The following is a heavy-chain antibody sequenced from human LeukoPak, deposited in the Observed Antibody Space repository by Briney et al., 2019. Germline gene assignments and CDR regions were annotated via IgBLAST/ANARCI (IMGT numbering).Heavy chain of an antibody. CDR1: GYTFTGYY. Sequence: ASVKVPCKASGYTFTGYYMHWVRQAPGQGLEWMGWINPNSGGTKYAQKFQGRVTMTRDTSISTAYMELTRLRSDDTAVYYCARDLAYWGQGTLVTVSS. CDR3: ARDLAY. J-gene: IGHJ4*02. D-gene: IGHD3-3*02. V-gene: IGHV1-2*02. CDR2: INPNSGGT.